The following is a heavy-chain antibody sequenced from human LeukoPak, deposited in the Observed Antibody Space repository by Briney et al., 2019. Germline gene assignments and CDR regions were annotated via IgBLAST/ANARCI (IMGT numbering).Heavy chain of an antibody. CDR2: IYTSGST. V-gene: IGHV4-4*07. CDR1: GGSISSYY. J-gene: IGHJ4*02. D-gene: IGHD6-19*01. CDR3: ARGQVGRAGTFRIWAYFDH. Sequence: SETLSLTCTVSGGSISSYYWSWIRQPAGKGLEWIGRIYTSGSTNYNPSLKSRVAISVDTSKNQFSLKLSSVTAADTAVYYCARGQVGRAGTFRIWAYFDHWGQGTLVIVSS.